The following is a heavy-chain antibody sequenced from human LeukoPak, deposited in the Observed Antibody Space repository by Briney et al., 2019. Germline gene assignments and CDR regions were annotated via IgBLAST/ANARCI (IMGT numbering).Heavy chain of an antibody. Sequence: PSETLSLTCTVSGASIHSSYWSWIRQSPGKGLEWIGYIYYSGITNYNPSLKSRVTISVDTSKNQFSLKLSSVTAADTAVYYCARDYYDSSGYLGPADYWGQGTLVTVSS. V-gene: IGHV4-59*01. CDR2: IYYSGIT. CDR3: ARDYYDSSGYLGPADY. CDR1: GASIHSSY. D-gene: IGHD3-22*01. J-gene: IGHJ4*02.